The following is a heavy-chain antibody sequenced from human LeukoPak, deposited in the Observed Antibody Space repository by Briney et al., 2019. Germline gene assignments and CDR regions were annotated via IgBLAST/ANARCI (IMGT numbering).Heavy chain of an antibody. J-gene: IGHJ3*02. CDR1: GGSFSGYY. CDR2: INHSGST. Sequence: SETLSLTCAVYGGSFSGYYWSWIRQPPGKGLEWIGEINHSGSTNYNPSLKSRVTISVDTSKNQFSLKLSSVTAADTAVYYCATLGAVENAFDIWGQGTMVTVSS. D-gene: IGHD6-19*01. V-gene: IGHV4-34*01. CDR3: ATLGAVENAFDI.